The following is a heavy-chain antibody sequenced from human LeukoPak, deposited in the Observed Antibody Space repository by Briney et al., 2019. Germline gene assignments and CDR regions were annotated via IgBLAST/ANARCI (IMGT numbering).Heavy chain of an antibody. CDR1: GGTFSSYA. Sequence: EASVKVSCKASGGTFSSYAISWVRQAPGQGLEWMGGIIPIFGTANYAQKFQGRVTITADKSTSTAYMELSSLRSEDTAVYYCTRRGRVNHDYWGQGTLVTVSS. CDR2: IIPIFGTA. V-gene: IGHV1-69*06. CDR3: TRRGRVNHDY. J-gene: IGHJ4*02. D-gene: IGHD2-15*01.